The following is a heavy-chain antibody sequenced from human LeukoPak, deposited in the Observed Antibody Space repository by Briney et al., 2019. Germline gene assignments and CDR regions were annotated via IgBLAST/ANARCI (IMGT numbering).Heavy chain of an antibody. Sequence: SETLSLTCTVSGGSVSSGSYYWSWIRQPPGKGLEWIGYTYYSGSTNYNPSLKSRVTISVDTSKNQFSLKLSSVTAADTAVYYCGRVRDYHYYFDYWGQGTLVTVSS. D-gene: IGHD3-16*01. CDR2: TYYSGST. CDR1: GGSVSSGSYY. CDR3: GRVRDYHYYFDY. V-gene: IGHV4-61*01. J-gene: IGHJ4*02.